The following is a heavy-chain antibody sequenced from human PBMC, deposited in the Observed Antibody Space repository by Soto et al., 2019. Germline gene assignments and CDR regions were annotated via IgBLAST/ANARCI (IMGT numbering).Heavy chain of an antibody. CDR2: ISGSGGST. CDR3: AKDSCSSTSCQPGY. J-gene: IGHJ4*02. Sequence: WGSLRLSCAAAGFTFSSYAMSCVRQAPGKGLEWVSAISGSGGSTYYADSVKGRFTISRDNSKNTLYLQMNSLRAEDTAVYYCAKDSCSSTSCQPGYWGQGTLVTVSS. V-gene: IGHV3-23*01. CDR1: GFTFSSYA. D-gene: IGHD2-2*01.